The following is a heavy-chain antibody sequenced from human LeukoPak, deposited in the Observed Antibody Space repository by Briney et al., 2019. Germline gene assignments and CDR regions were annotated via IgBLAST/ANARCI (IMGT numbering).Heavy chain of an antibody. CDR2: ISYDGNNK. J-gene: IGHJ4*02. Sequence: PGGSLRLSCAASGFTFSSCAMHWVRQAPGKGLEWVAVISYDGNNKYYADSVKGRFTISRDNSKNTLYLQMNSLRAEDTAVYYCAKGENYYYDSSGYSLSYWGQGTLVTVSS. CDR3: AKGENYYYDSSGYSLSY. D-gene: IGHD3-22*01. V-gene: IGHV3-30*04. CDR1: GFTFSSCA.